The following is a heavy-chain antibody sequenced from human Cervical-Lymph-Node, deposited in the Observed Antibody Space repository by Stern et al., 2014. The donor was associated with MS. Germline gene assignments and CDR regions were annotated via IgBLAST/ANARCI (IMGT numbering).Heavy chain of an antibody. D-gene: IGHD1-1*01. Sequence: VQLVQSGAEVKKPGESLKISCKGSGYTFTNNWIAWVRQMPGKGLEWMGIIYPDDSDIRYSPSLQGQVTISADKSISTAYLPWGSLKAADSAVYYWARPPPRRKWDDPNYGMDVWGQGTTVTVSS. CDR1: GYTFTNNW. CDR2: IYPDDSDI. J-gene: IGHJ6*02. V-gene: IGHV5-51*03. CDR3: ARPPPRRKWDDPNYGMDV.